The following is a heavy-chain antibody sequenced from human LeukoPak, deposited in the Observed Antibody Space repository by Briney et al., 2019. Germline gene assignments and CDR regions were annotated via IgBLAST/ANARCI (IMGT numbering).Heavy chain of an antibody. Sequence: SQTLSLTCTVSGGSISSGDYYWRWIRQPPGKGLEWIGYIYYSGSTYYNPSLKSRVTISVDTSKNQFSLKLSSVTAADTAVYYCARETRLPDIVVVPAARYYYYYYMDVWGKGTTVTVSS. V-gene: IGHV4-30-4*08. CDR1: GGSISSGDYY. CDR3: ARETRLPDIVVVPAARYYYYYYMDV. CDR2: IYYSGST. D-gene: IGHD2-2*01. J-gene: IGHJ6*03.